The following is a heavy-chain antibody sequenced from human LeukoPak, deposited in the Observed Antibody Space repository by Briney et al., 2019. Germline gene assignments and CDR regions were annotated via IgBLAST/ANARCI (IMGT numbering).Heavy chain of an antibody. CDR1: GFTFSSYA. Sequence: GGSLRLSCAASGFTFSSYAMHWVRQAPGKGLEWVAVISYDGSNKYYADSVKGRFTISRDNSKNTLYLQMNSLRAEDTAVYYCARSSMIVVVILHWGQGTLVNVS. V-gene: IGHV3-30-3*01. CDR2: ISYDGSNK. J-gene: IGHJ4*02. CDR3: ARSSMIVVVILH. D-gene: IGHD3-22*01.